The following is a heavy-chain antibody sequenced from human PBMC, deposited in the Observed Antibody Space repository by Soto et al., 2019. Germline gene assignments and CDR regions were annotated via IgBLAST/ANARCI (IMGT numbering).Heavy chain of an antibody. CDR3: ASAPGGRYPTFYYYYGMDV. J-gene: IGHJ6*02. CDR1: GGSISSYY. D-gene: IGHD1-26*01. Sequence: QVQLQESGPGLVKPSETLSLTCTVSGGSISSYYWSWIRQPPGKGLEWIGYIYYSGSTNYNPSLISRDTLSVVTSKNQCSVKVSSVSAAYTAVLYCASAPGGRYPTFYYYYGMDVWGQGTTVTVSS. CDR2: IYYSGST. V-gene: IGHV4-59*01.